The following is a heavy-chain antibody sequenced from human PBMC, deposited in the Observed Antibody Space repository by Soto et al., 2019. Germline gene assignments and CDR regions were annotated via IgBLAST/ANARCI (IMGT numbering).Heavy chain of an antibody. CDR2: IYYSGDT. J-gene: IGHJ5*02. CDR3: ARHPSDFWFDP. CDR1: GDSITSYY. V-gene: IGHV4-59*08. Sequence: SXTRSLTGTVSGDSITSYYSSWIRQPPGEGLEWIGYIYYSGDTSYNPSLKSRVTVSVDTSKNQFSLKLSSVTAADTAVYYCARHPSDFWFDPWGQGTRVTVSS. D-gene: IGHD2-21*02.